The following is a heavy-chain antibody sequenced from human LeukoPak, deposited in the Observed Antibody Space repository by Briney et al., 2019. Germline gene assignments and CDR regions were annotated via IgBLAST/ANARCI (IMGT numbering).Heavy chain of an antibody. V-gene: IGHV1-8*03. Sequence: ASVKVSCKASGYTFTSYGISWVRQAPGQGLEWIGWMNPNSGNTGYSQKFQGRVTISWNPSINTAYMELSSLRSEDTAIYYCANGDNWFDLWGQGTLVTVSS. CDR1: GYTFTSYG. D-gene: IGHD3-16*01. J-gene: IGHJ5*02. CDR2: MNPNSGNT. CDR3: ANGDNWFDL.